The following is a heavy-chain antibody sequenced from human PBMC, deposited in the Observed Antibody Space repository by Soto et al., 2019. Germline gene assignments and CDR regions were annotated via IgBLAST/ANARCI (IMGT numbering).Heavy chain of an antibody. D-gene: IGHD3-16*01. CDR2: ISWNSGSI. CDR3: ARLGDGQRVEVVASGFDYSLDV. J-gene: IGHJ6*02. Sequence: SLRLSCAASGFTFDDYAMHWVRQAPGKGLEWVSGISWNSGSIGYADSVKGRFTISRDNAKNSLYLQMNSLRAEDTALYYCARLGDGQRVEVVASGFDYSLDVWGQGTTVTVSS. CDR1: GFTFDDYA. V-gene: IGHV3-9*01.